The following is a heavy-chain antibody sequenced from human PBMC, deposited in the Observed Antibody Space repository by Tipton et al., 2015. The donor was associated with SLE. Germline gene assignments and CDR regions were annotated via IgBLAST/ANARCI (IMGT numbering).Heavy chain of an antibody. CDR2: IYSGGST. CDR3: AKDRWDYYDSSGYLH. D-gene: IGHD3-22*01. J-gene: IGHJ4*02. V-gene: IGHV3-23*03. CDR1: GFTFSSYA. Sequence: SLRLSCAASGFTFSSYAMSWVRQAPGKGLEWVSVIYSGGSTYYADSVKGRFTISRDNSKNTLYLQMNSLRAEDTAVYYCAKDRWDYYDSSGYLHWGQGTLVTVSS.